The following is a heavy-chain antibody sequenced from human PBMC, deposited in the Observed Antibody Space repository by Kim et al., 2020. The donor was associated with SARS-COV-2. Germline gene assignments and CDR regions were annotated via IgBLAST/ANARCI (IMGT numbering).Heavy chain of an antibody. Sequence: SETLSRTCTVSSYSISSGYYWGWIRQPPGKGLEWIGTIYHSGSTYYNPSLKSRVTISVDTSKNQFSLKLSSVTAADTAVYYCARVGRYDSSGSWGQGTPVTVSS. V-gene: IGHV4-38-2*02. D-gene: IGHD3-22*01. CDR3: ARVGRYDSSGS. CDR1: SYSISSGYY. J-gene: IGHJ5*02. CDR2: IYHSGST.